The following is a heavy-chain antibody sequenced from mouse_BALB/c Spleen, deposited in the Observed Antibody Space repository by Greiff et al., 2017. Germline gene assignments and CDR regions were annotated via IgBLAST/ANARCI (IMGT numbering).Heavy chain of an antibody. D-gene: IGHD2-4*01. CDR2: INPYNDGT. J-gene: IGHJ3*01. Sequence: VQLQQSGPELVKPGASVKMSCKASGYTFTSYVMHWVKQKPGQGLEWIGYINPYNDGTKYNEKFKGKATLTSDKSSSTAYMELSSLTSEDSAVYYCARRGMITTGDAFAYWGQGTLVTVSA. CDR1: GYTFTSYV. CDR3: ARRGMITTGDAFAY. V-gene: IGHV1-14*01.